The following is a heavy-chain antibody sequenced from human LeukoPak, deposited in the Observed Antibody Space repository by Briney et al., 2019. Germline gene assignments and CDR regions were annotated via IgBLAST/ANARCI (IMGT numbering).Heavy chain of an antibody. J-gene: IGHJ4*02. Sequence: GASVKVSCKASGYTFTNYGISWVRQAPGQGLEGMGWISAYNGNTNYAQKLQGRVTMTTDTSTSTAYMELRSLRSDDTAVYYCARDGEAVAGTGFDYWGQGTLVTVSS. D-gene: IGHD6-19*01. CDR2: ISAYNGNT. V-gene: IGHV1-18*04. CDR3: ARDGEAVAGTGFDY. CDR1: GYTFTNYG.